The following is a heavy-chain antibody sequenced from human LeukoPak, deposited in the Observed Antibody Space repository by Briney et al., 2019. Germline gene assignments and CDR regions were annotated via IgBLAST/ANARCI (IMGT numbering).Heavy chain of an antibody. Sequence: GGSLRLSCAASGFTFSSYAMSWVRQAPGRGLEWVSAISGSGGSTYYADSVKGRFTISRDNSKNTLYLQMNSLRAEDTAVYHCAKGDIVVVPAATRFGYWGQGTLVTVSS. D-gene: IGHD2-2*01. CDR3: AKGDIVVVPAATRFGY. V-gene: IGHV3-23*01. J-gene: IGHJ4*02. CDR1: GFTFSSYA. CDR2: ISGSGGST.